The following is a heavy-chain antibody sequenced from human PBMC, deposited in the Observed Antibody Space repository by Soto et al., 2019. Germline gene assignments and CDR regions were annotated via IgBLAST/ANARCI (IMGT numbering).Heavy chain of an antibody. CDR3: AASIFYYGMDV. Sequence: GESLKISCKGSGYTFTNYWIGWVRQMPGKGLEWMGIIYPGDSDTKYNPSFQGQVTISADKSITTTYLQWSSLKASDTAIYYCAASIFYYGMDVWGQGTAVTVSS. CDR1: GYTFTNYW. V-gene: IGHV5-51*01. J-gene: IGHJ6*02. CDR2: IYPGDSDT.